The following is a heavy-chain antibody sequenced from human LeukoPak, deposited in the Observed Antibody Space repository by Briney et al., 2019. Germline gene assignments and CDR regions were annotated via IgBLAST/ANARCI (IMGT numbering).Heavy chain of an antibody. V-gene: IGHV3-15*01. CDR3: TTAQYGSGSP. D-gene: IGHD3-10*01. CDR1: GFTFSNAW. CDR2: IKSKTDGGTT. J-gene: IGHJ5*02. Sequence: GGSLRLSCAASGFTFSNAWMSWVRQAPGKGREWVGRIKSKTDGGTTDYAAPVRGRSTISRDDSKNTLYLQMNSLKTEDTAVYYCTTAQYGSGSPWGQGTLVTVSS.